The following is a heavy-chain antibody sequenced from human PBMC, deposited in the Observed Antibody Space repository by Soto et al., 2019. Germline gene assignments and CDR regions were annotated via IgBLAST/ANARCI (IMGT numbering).Heavy chain of an antibody. J-gene: IGHJ6*02. CDR2: IYYSGST. D-gene: IGHD3-10*01. Sequence: QVQLQESGPGLVKPSQTLSLTCTVSGGSISSGGYYWSWIRQHPGKGLEWIGYIYYSGSTYYNPSLKSRVTISVDTSKNQFSLKLSSVTAADTAEYYCSVWFGEEESYYGMDVWGQGTTVTVSS. CDR3: SVWFGEEESYYGMDV. CDR1: GGSISSGGYY. V-gene: IGHV4-31*03.